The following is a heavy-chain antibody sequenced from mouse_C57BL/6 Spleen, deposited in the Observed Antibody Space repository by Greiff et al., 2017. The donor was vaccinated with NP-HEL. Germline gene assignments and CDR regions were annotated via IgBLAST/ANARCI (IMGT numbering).Heavy chain of an antibody. CDR1: GFTFSDYY. CDR2: INYDGSST. J-gene: IGHJ4*01. Sequence: EVQVVESEGGLVQPGSSMKLSCTASGFTFSDYYMAWVRQVPEKGLEWVANINYDGSSTYYLDSLKSRFIISRDNAKNILYLQMSSLKSEDTATYYCAREGYGSSYGDAMVYWGQGTSVTVSS. V-gene: IGHV5-16*01. CDR3: AREGYGSSYGDAMVY. D-gene: IGHD1-1*01.